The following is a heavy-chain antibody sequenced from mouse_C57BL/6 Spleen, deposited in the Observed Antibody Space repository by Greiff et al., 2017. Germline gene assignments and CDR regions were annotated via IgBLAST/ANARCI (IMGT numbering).Heavy chain of an antibody. CDR1: GFTFSDYG. V-gene: IGHV5-17*01. CDR2: ISSGSSTI. Sequence: EVKLMESGGGLVKPGGSLKLSCAASGFTFSDYGMHWVRQAPEKGLEWVAYISSGSSTIYYADTVKGRFTISRDNAKNTLFLQMTSLRSEDTAMYYCARGDGNYDPFDYWGQGTTLTVSS. D-gene: IGHD2-1*01. CDR3: ARGDGNYDPFDY. J-gene: IGHJ2*01.